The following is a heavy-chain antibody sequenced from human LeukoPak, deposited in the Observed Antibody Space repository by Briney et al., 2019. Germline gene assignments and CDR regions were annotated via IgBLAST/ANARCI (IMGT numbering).Heavy chain of an antibody. CDR1: GFTFSSYA. Sequence: GGSLRLSCAASGFTFSSYAMHWVRQAPGKGLEWVAVISYDGSNKYYADSVKGRFTISRDNSKNTLYLQMNSLRAEDTAVYYCARDLVVGATDYWGQGTLVTVSS. CDR3: ARDLVVGATDY. D-gene: IGHD1-26*01. J-gene: IGHJ4*02. V-gene: IGHV3-30-3*01. CDR2: ISYDGSNK.